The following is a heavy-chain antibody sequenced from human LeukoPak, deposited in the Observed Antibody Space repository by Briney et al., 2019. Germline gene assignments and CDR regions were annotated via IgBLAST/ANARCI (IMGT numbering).Heavy chain of an antibody. CDR1: GFTFRTYA. CDR3: ARDRGTSGYLP. CDR2: ISGSGDTT. Sequence: GGSLRLSCAASGFTFRTYAMSWVRQAPGKGLEWVSVISGSGDTTHYAESVKGRFTISRDNSKNRLYLQMNSLRDEDTAVYYCARDRGTSGYLPWGQGTLVTVSS. D-gene: IGHD3-22*01. J-gene: IGHJ5*02. V-gene: IGHV3-23*01.